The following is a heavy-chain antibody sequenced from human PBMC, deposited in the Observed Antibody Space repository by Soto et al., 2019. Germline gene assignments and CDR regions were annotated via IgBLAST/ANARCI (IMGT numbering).Heavy chain of an antibody. V-gene: IGHV4-34*01. CDR1: GGSFSGYY. D-gene: IGHD1-7*01. CDR3: AGRELELRGGDY. J-gene: IGHJ4*02. CDR2: INHSGST. Sequence: SETLSLTCAVYGGSFSGYYWSWIRQPPGKGLEWIGEINHSGSTNYNPSLKSRVTISVDTSKNQFSLKLSSVTAADTAVYYCAGRELELRGGDYWGQGTLVTVSS.